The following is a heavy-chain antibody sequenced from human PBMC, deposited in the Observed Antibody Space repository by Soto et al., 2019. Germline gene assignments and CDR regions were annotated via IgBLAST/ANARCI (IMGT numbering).Heavy chain of an antibody. CDR2: INAGNGNT. D-gene: IGHD1-1*01. CDR3: ARGARNWKLGDY. J-gene: IGHJ4*02. V-gene: IGHV1-3*01. CDR1: GYTFTSYA. Sequence: ASVKGSCKASGYTFTSYAMHWVRQAPGQRLEWMGWINAGNGNTKYSQKLQGRVTMTTDTSTSTAYMELRSLRSDDTAVYYCARGARNWKLGDYWGQGTLVTVSS.